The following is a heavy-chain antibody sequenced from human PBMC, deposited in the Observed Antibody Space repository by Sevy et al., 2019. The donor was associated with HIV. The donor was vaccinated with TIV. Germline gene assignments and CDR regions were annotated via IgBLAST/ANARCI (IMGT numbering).Heavy chain of an antibody. V-gene: IGHV3-30-3*01. Sequence: GGSLRLSCAASGFTFSSYAMHWVRQAPGKGLEWVAVISYDGSNKYYADSVKGRFTISRDNSKNTLYLQMNSLRAEDTAVYYCATGTYDFWSGYSGGDYWGQGTLATVSS. CDR3: ATGTYDFWSGYSGGDY. D-gene: IGHD3-3*01. CDR1: GFTFSSYA. CDR2: ISYDGSNK. J-gene: IGHJ4*02.